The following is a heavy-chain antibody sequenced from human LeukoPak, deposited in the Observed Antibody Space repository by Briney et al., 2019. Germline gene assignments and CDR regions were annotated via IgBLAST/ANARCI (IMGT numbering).Heavy chain of an antibody. CDR2: VFFTGSS. Sequence: SETLSLTCSVSGDSIRSYYWSWIRQPPGKRPEWIGHVFFTGSSTYNPTLEGRVTISIDTSGSQFSLKLTSVTAADTAVYYCARVEWELLGAHLWGQGILLSVSS. V-gene: IGHV4-4*08. CDR1: GDSIRSYY. J-gene: IGHJ4*02. CDR3: ARVEWELLGAHL. D-gene: IGHD1-26*01.